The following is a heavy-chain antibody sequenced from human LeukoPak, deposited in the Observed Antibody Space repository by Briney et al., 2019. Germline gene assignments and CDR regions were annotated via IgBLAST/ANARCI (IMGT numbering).Heavy chain of an antibody. Sequence: SVKVSCKASAGTFSSYAISWVRQAPGQGLEWMGGIIPIFGTANYAQKFQGRVTITADESTSTAYMELSSLRSEDTAVYYCARDIAVAGTFDYWGQGTLVTVSS. J-gene: IGHJ4*02. CDR1: AGTFSSYA. CDR3: ARDIAVAGTFDY. V-gene: IGHV1-69*01. D-gene: IGHD6-19*01. CDR2: IIPIFGTA.